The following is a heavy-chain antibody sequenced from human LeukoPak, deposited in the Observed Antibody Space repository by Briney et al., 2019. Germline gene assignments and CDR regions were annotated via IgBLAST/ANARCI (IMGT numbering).Heavy chain of an antibody. CDR2: IFGSGSS. CDR1: GGSISSSSYY. V-gene: IGHV4-39*07. D-gene: IGHD1-26*01. J-gene: IGHJ4*02. CDR3: ARERNDYSGSYFDY. Sequence: SETLSLTCTVSGGSISSSSYYWGWIRQPPGKGLEWIGSIFGSGSSRYSPSLKDRVTMSIDTSKHQIFLRLHSVTAADTAVYFCARERNDYSGSYFDYWGQGTLVTVSS.